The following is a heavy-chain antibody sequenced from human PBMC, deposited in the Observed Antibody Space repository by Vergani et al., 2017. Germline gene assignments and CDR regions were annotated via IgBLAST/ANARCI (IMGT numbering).Heavy chain of an antibody. J-gene: IGHJ5*02. D-gene: IGHD6-13*01. Sequence: EVQLLESGGGLVQPGGSLRLSCAASGFTFSSYAMSWVRQAPEKGLEWVSAISGSGGSTYYADAVKGRFTISRDNSKNTLYLQMNSLRAEDTAVYYCATKIAAAGTNWFDPWGQGTLVTVSS. CDR2: ISGSGGST. CDR3: ATKIAAAGTNWFDP. V-gene: IGHV3-23*01. CDR1: GFTFSSYA.